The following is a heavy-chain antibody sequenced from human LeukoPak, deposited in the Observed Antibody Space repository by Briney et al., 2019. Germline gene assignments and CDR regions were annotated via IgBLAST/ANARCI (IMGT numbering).Heavy chain of an antibody. J-gene: IGHJ4*02. D-gene: IGHD6-19*01. V-gene: IGHV3-23*01. Sequence: PGGSLRLSCAASGLTFTTYAMTWVRQAPGKGLEWVSVISGSGYTTFYADSVQGRFTISRDNSKNTLYLQMNSLRAEDTAVYYCAKKAASGWTAGYFDSWGQGTLVTVSS. CDR3: AKKAASGWTAGYFDS. CDR2: ISGSGYTT. CDR1: GLTFTTYA.